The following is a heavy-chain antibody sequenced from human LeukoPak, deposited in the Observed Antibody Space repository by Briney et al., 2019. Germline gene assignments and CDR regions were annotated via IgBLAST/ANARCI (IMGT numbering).Heavy chain of an antibody. V-gene: IGHV3-7*01. CDR1: GFSFSNYW. D-gene: IGHD3-22*01. CDR3: ARHYDSSGYYYRGYGDYYFDY. J-gene: IGHJ4*02. CDR2: IKQGGSQK. Sequence: PGGSLRLSCAASGFSFSNYWMTWVRQAPGKGLEWVANIKQGGSQKFYVDSVKGRFTISRDNAKNSLYLQMNSLRAEDTAVYYCARHYDSSGYYYRGYGDYYFDYWGQGTLVTVSS.